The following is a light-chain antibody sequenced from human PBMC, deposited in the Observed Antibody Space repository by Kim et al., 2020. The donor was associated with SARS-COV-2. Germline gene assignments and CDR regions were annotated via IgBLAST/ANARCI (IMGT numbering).Light chain of an antibody. CDR1: SGHSSYA. Sequence: VKLTCTLSSGHSSYAIAWHQQQPEKGPRYLMKLNSDGSHSKGDGIPDRFSGSSSGAERYLTISSLQSEDEADYYCQTWGTGNVWVFGGGTQLTVL. V-gene: IGLV4-69*01. CDR3: QTWGTGNVWV. J-gene: IGLJ3*02. CDR2: LNSDGSH.